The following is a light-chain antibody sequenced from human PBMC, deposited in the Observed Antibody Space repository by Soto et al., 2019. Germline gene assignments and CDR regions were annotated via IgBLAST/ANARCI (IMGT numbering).Light chain of an antibody. CDR3: QQTNSFPIT. Sequence: IQITQSPSSVSASVGDRVTITCRASQSISSWLAWYQQKTGKAPKLLIYTESNLQSGVPSRFSGSGSGTDFNLTISRLQPEDFATYYCQQTNSFPITCGQGTRLEIK. V-gene: IGKV1D-12*01. J-gene: IGKJ5*01. CDR1: QSISSW. CDR2: TES.